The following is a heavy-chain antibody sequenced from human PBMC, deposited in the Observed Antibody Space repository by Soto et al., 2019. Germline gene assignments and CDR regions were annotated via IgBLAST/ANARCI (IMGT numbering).Heavy chain of an antibody. V-gene: IGHV4-30-2*01. Sequence: QLQLQESGSGLVKPSQTLALTCAVSGGSISSGGYSWSWIRQPPGKGLEWIGYIYHSGSTYYNPSLTSRVTILVDRSKNQFALKLSSVTAADTAVYYCARVIAAADTISVWFDPWCQGTLVTVSS. D-gene: IGHD6-13*01. CDR3: ARVIAAADTISVWFDP. J-gene: IGHJ5*02. CDR1: GGSISSGGYS. CDR2: IYHSGST.